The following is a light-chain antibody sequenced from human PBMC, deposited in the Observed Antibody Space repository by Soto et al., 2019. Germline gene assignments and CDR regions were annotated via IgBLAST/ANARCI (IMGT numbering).Light chain of an antibody. CDR3: LQHNSYPQT. V-gene: IGKV1-17*03. CDR1: QAISNY. CDR2: AAS. Sequence: DIQMTQSPSAMSASVGDRVTITCRASQAISNYLAWFQQKPGKVTKRLIYAASSLQSGVPSRFSGSGSGTEVTLTISSLQPEDFATYYCLQHNSYPQTFGQGTKVDIK. J-gene: IGKJ1*01.